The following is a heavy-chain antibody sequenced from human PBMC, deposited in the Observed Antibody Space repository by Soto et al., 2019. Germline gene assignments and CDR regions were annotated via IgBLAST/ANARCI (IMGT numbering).Heavy chain of an antibody. V-gene: IGHV4-4*02. J-gene: IGHJ6*02. CDR3: ARLQGYCITTGCYGHYAMDV. CDR2: FYYSGST. Sequence: PSETLSLTCAVSGASVISTKWWSWVRQPPGQGLEWIGLFYYSGSTHYNPSLKSRLTVSVDTSKNQFSLKVSSVTAADTAVYYCARLQGYCITTGCYGHYAMDVWGQGTTVTVSS. D-gene: IGHD2-2*01. CDR1: GASVISTKW.